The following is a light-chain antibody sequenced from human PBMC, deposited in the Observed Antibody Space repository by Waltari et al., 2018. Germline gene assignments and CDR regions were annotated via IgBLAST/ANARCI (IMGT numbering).Light chain of an antibody. V-gene: IGKV3-20*01. CDR3: HQYHNSPQT. Sequence: EIELTQSPGTLSLSPGDRATLSCRASHSVNSAYLAWYQQKRGQAPRLLNYGTSTRATGISERFSGSGSGTDFILTISRLEPEDFAIYYCHQYHNSPQTFGQGTKVEI. CDR2: GTS. CDR1: HSVNSAY. J-gene: IGKJ1*01.